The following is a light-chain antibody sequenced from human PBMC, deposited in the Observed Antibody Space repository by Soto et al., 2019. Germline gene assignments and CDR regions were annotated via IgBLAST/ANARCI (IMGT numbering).Light chain of an antibody. V-gene: IGKV1-9*01. CDR2: TAS. CDR3: QQSYSIPLT. J-gene: IGKJ4*01. Sequence: DIQLTQSPSFLSASVGDRVTITCRASQGISSYLAWYQQKPGKAPKLLIYTASTLESGVPSRFSGSGSGTEFTLTISSLQPEDFATYYCQQSYSIPLTFGGGTKVDIK. CDR1: QGISSY.